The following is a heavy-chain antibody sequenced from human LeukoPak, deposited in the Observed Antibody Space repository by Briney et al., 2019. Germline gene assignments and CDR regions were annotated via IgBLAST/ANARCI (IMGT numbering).Heavy chain of an antibody. D-gene: IGHD1-7*01. CDR1: GFTFSNSL. Sequence: GGSLRLSCAASGFTFSNSLRHWVRQVPGKGLVWVSRISNDGSSSIYADSLKGRFTISRDNAKNTLYLQMNSLRGEDTAVYYCARMGTAFDYWGQGTLVTVSS. J-gene: IGHJ4*02. V-gene: IGHV3-74*01. CDR3: ARMGTAFDY. CDR2: ISNDGSSS.